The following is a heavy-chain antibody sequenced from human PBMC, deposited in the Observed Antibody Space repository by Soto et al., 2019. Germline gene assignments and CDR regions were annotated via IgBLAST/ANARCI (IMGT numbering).Heavy chain of an antibody. D-gene: IGHD3-22*01. V-gene: IGHV3-30-3*01. Sequence: GGSLRLSCAASGFTFSSYAMHWVRQAPGKGLEWVAVISYDGSNKYYADSVKGRFTISRDNSKNTLYLQMNSLRAEDTAVYYFARLDSSGHYYLDYRGQGTLVTVSS. CDR3: ARLDSSGHYYLDY. J-gene: IGHJ4*02. CDR2: ISYDGSNK. CDR1: GFTFSSYA.